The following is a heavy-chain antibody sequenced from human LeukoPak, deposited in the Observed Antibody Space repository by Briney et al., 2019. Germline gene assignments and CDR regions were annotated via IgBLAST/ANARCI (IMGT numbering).Heavy chain of an antibody. J-gene: IGHJ3*02. CDR3: ARNYYDSSGYFDDAFDI. CDR1: GGSISRYY. V-gene: IGHV4-4*07. CDR2: IYTSGST. D-gene: IGHD3-22*01. Sequence: PSETLSLTCTVSGGSISRYYWSWIRQPAGKGLECIGRIYTSGSTNYNPSLKSRVTMSVDTPKNQFSLKLSSVTAADTAVYYCARNYYDSSGYFDDAFDIWGQGTMVTVSS.